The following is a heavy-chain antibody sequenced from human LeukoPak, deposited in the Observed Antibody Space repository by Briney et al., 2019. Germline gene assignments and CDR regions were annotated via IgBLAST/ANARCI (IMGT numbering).Heavy chain of an antibody. V-gene: IGHV3-66*01. J-gene: IGHJ4*02. D-gene: IGHD3-10*01. Sequence: GGSLRLSCAASGFTFISYSMNWVRQAPGKGLEWVSVIYSDGSTYYADAVKGRFTISRDKSKNTLYLQMKSLRAEDTAVYYCARGYYYGSGSYYPPDYWGQGTLVTVSS. CDR3: ARGYYYGSGSYYPPDY. CDR2: IYSDGST. CDR1: GFTFISYS.